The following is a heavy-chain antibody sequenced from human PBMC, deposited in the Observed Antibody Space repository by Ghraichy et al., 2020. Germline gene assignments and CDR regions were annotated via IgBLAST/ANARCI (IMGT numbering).Heavy chain of an antibody. D-gene: IGHD3-9*01. CDR1: GFIFSRYD. CDR2: IDTAGDT. CDR3: ARGWGYDILTGYKDNGMDV. Sequence: GGSLRLSCAASGFIFSRYDMHWVRQAPGKGLEWVSTIDTAGDTFYPDSVRGRFTTSREDAKNSLYLQMNSLRAGDTAVYYCARGWGYDILTGYKDNGMDVWGQGTTVTVSS. J-gene: IGHJ6*02. V-gene: IGHV3-13*04.